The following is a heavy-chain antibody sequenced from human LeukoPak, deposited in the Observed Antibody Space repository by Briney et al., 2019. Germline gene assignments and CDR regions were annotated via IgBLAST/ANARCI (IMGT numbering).Heavy chain of an antibody. J-gene: IGHJ6*02. CDR2: INPSGGST. Sequence: ASVKVSCKASGYTFTSYYMHWVRQAPGQGLEWMGIINPSGGSTSYAQKFQGRVTITADESTSTAYMELSSLRSEDTAVYYCARGGRCSSTSCYPINYYYYGMDVWGQGTTVTVSS. CDR3: ARGGRCSSTSCYPINYYYYGMDV. D-gene: IGHD2-2*01. V-gene: IGHV1-46*01. CDR1: GYTFTSYY.